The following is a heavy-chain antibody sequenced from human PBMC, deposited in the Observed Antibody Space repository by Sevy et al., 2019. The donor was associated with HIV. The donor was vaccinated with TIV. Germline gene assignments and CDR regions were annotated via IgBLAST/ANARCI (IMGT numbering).Heavy chain of an antibody. D-gene: IGHD4-17*01. CDR3: ARVRGLRKYNWFDP. CDR2: ISSSSSTI. Sequence: GGSLRLSCAASGFTFSSYSMSWVRQAPGKGLEWVSYISSSSSTIYYADSVKGRFTISRDNAKNSLYLQMNSLRAEDTAVYYCARVRGLRKYNWFDPWGQGTLVTVSS. J-gene: IGHJ5*02. CDR1: GFTFSSYS. V-gene: IGHV3-48*01.